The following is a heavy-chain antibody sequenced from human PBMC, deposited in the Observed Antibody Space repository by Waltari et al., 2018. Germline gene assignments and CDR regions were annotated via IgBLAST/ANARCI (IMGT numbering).Heavy chain of an antibody. D-gene: IGHD6-19*01. CDR2: IYYSGST. J-gene: IGHJ4*02. CDR3: ARGIAVAAPNY. CDR1: GGSISSYY. V-gene: IGHV4-59*01. Sequence: QVQLQESGPGLVKPSETLSLTCTVSGGSISSYYWSWIRQPPGKGLEWIGYIYYSGSTNYNPSLKSRVTISVDTSKNQFSLKLSSVTAADTAVYYCARGIAVAAPNYWGQGTLVTVSS.